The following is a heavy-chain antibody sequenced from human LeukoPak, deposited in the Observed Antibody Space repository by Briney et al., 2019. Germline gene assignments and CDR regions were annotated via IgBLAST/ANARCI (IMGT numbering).Heavy chain of an antibody. CDR2: IYYSGST. D-gene: IGHD3-22*01. CDR3: ARLKYYYDSSGYRAEYFQH. V-gene: IGHV4-59*01. CDR1: GGSISSYY. Sequence: SQTLSLTCTVSGGSISSYYWSWIRQPPGKGLEWIGYIYYSGSTNYNPSLKSRVTISVYTSKNQFSLKLSSVTAADTAVYYCARLKYYYDSSGYRAEYFQHWGQGTLVTVSS. J-gene: IGHJ1*01.